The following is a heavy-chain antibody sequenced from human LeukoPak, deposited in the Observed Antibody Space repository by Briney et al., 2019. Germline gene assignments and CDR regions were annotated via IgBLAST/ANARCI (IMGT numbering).Heavy chain of an antibody. V-gene: IGHV3-33*06. CDR1: GFTFRRYG. CDR2: IWHGGSYE. CDR3: AKDGVGATSLDC. J-gene: IGHJ4*02. Sequence: GGSLTLSCAVSGFTFRRYGMHWVRQAPGEGLEWVAVIWHGGSYEHYADSVEGRFTISRDSSKNTLYLQMNSPRAEETAVYYCAKDGVGATSLDCWGQGTLVTVSS. D-gene: IGHD1-26*01.